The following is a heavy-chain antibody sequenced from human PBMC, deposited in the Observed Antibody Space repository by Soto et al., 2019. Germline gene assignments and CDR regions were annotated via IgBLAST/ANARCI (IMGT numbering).Heavy chain of an antibody. D-gene: IGHD6-13*01. CDR1: GGTFSSYA. Sequence: QVQLVQSGAEVKKPGSSVKVSCKASGGTFSSYAISWVRQAPGQGLEWMGGIIPIFGTANYAQKFQGRVTITADESTSTAYMELCSLRSEDTAVYYCARGGGYSSSWYRYYFDYWGQGTLVTVSS. J-gene: IGHJ4*02. CDR3: ARGGGYSSSWYRYYFDY. CDR2: IIPIFGTA. V-gene: IGHV1-69*01.